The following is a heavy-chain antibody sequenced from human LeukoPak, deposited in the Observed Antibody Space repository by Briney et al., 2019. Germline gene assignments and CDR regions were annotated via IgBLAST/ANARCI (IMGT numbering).Heavy chain of an antibody. CDR1: GYTLTGYY. Sequence: GASVRVSCKASGYTLTGYYMHWVRQAPGQGLEWMGWINPTSGGTNYAQKFQGRVTMTRDTSINTAYMELSSLRSEDTAVYYCARTYYYDSSGYYFDYWGQGTLVTVSS. CDR2: INPTSGGT. D-gene: IGHD3-22*01. J-gene: IGHJ4*02. CDR3: ARTYYYDSSGYYFDY. V-gene: IGHV1-2*02.